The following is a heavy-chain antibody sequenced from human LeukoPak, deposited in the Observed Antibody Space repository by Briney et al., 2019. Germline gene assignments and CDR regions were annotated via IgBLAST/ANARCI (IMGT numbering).Heavy chain of an antibody. CDR2: IYPSGGT. Sequence: SETLSLTCTVSGDSISNYYWSWIRQPAGKGLEWIGRIYPSGGTDYNPSLKGRVTMSLDTSRNQFSLKLSSVTAADTAVYYCARDPSAGLDYWGQGTLVTVSS. V-gene: IGHV4-4*07. J-gene: IGHJ4*02. CDR1: GDSISNYY. CDR3: ARDPSAGLDY.